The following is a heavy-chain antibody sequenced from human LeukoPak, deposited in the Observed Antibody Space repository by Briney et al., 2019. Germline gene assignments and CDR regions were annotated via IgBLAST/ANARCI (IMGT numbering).Heavy chain of an antibody. D-gene: IGHD6-13*01. CDR2: ISWNSGSI. J-gene: IGHJ4*02. V-gene: IGHV3-9*01. Sequence: GRSLRLSCAASGFTFDDYPMHWVRPAPGKGLEWGSGISWNSGSIGYADSVKGRFTISRDNAKNSLYLQMNSLRAEDTALYYCAKAPSWYRSYFDYWGQGTLLTVSS. CDR3: AKAPSWYRSYFDY. CDR1: GFTFDDYP.